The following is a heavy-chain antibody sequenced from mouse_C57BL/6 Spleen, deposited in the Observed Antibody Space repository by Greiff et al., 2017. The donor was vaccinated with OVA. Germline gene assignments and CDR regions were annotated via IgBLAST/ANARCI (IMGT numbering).Heavy chain of an antibody. Sequence: QVQLKQPGAELVKPGASVKLSCKASGYTFTSYWMHWVKQRPGQGLEWIGMIHPNSGSTNYNEKFKSKATLTVDKSSSTAYMQLSSLTSEDSAVYYCARGGYYYGSSYIYFDYGGQGTTLTVSS. V-gene: IGHV1-64*01. CDR3: ARGGYYYGSSYIYFDY. J-gene: IGHJ2*01. CDR2: IHPNSGST. D-gene: IGHD1-1*01. CDR1: GYTFTSYW.